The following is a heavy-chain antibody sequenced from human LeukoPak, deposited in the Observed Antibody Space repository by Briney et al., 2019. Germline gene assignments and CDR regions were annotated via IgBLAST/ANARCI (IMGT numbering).Heavy chain of an antibody. V-gene: IGHV1-8*01. J-gene: IGHJ6*02. CDR3: ARGLWFGSASGMDV. CDR2: MNPNSGNT. Sequence: ASVKVSCKASGYTFTSYDINWVRQATGQGLEWMGWMNPNSGNTGYAQKFQGRVTMTRNTSISTAYMELSSLRSENTAVYYCARGLWFGSASGMDVWGQGTTVTVSS. CDR1: GYTFTSYD. D-gene: IGHD3-10*01.